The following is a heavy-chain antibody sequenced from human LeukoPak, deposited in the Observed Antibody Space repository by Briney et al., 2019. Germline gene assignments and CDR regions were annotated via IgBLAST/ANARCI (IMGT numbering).Heavy chain of an antibody. Sequence: PGGSLRLSCAASGFTFSSYAMSWVRQAPGKGLEWVSAISGSGGSTYYADSVKGRFTISRDNAKNSLYLQMNSLGAEDTAIYYCARVIIGGNYGGFYGLDVWGQGTTVIVSS. D-gene: IGHD4-11*01. CDR3: ARVIIGGNYGGFYGLDV. V-gene: IGHV3-23*01. CDR2: ISGSGGST. CDR1: GFTFSSYA. J-gene: IGHJ6*02.